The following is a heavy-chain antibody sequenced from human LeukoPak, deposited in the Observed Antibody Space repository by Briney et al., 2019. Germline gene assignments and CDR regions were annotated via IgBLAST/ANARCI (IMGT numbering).Heavy chain of an antibody. D-gene: IGHD1-26*01. CDR3: AKQEGALIENWCFDH. CDR2: IEKNAGGA. V-gene: IGHV3-23*01. Sequence: GGSLRLSCAASGFTSSDFAMSWVRLAPGKGLEWVSSIEKNAGGAYYADSVKGRFTVSRDNSKNTLYLQMSSLRVEDTALYYCAKQEGALIENWCFDHWGLGTLVTVSS. J-gene: IGHJ4*02. CDR1: GFTSSDFA.